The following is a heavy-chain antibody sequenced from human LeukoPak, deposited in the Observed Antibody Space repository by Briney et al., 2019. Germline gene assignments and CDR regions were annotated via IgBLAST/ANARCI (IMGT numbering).Heavy chain of an antibody. CDR1: GFAFSSDS. V-gene: IGHV3-21*01. D-gene: IGHD6-19*01. CDR3: ARDPGGWYVDY. Sequence: GGSLRLSCAASGFAFSSDSMNWVRQAPGKGLEWVSSISSSSSYIYYADSVKGRFTISRDNAKISLYLQMNSLRAEDTAVYYCARDPGGWYVDYWGREPWSPSPQ. CDR2: ISSSSSYI. J-gene: IGHJ4*02.